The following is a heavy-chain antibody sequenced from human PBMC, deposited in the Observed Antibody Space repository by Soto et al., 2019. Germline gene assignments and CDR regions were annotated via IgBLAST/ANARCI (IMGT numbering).Heavy chain of an antibody. CDR2: IGGTSGTT. Sequence: EVQLLESGGGLVQPGGSLRLSCAASGFTFSTYAITWVRQAPGKGLEWVSSIGGTSGTTYYADSVKGRFTISRDNAKYKGYLQMNSLGAEDTALYFCARVRVAAAGGYFDYWGQGALVTVSS. CDR1: GFTFSTYA. V-gene: IGHV3-23*01. D-gene: IGHD6-13*01. CDR3: ARVRVAAAGGYFDY. J-gene: IGHJ4*02.